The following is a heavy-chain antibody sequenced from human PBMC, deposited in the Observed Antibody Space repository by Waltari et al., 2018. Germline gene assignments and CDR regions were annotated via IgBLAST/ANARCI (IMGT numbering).Heavy chain of an antibody. J-gene: IGHJ4*02. CDR2: FDPKSGGT. CDR3: ARDRCGGGTCSIDY. V-gene: IGHV1-2*02. Sequence: QVHLVQSEAEVREPGASMKGSCKTSGYRFPTTCLHWVRQAPGQGLEWMGWFDPKSGGTDFAQKFQGRVTMTSDTSISTVYMEVSSLRSDDTAVYYCARDRCGGGTCSIDYWGQGTLITVSS. CDR1: GYRFPTTC. D-gene: IGHD2-15*01.